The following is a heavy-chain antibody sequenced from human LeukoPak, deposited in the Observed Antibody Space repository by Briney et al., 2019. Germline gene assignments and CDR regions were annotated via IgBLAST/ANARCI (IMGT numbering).Heavy chain of an antibody. D-gene: IGHD3-22*01. CDR2: ISSGAGTTI. Sequence: GESLRLSCAASGFTFSTYSMNWLRLAPGKGLEWISYISSGAGTTIKYADSVKGRFTISRDNAKNSLFLQINSLRAEDTAVYFCARARAGYFALFQHWGQGSLVIVSS. CDR1: GFTFSTYS. CDR3: ARARAGYFALFQH. J-gene: IGHJ1*01. V-gene: IGHV3-48*04.